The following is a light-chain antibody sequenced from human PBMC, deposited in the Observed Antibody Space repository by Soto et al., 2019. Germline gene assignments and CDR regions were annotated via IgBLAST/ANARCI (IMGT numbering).Light chain of an antibody. Sequence: DIQMTQSPSTLSASAGDRVTITCRASQSISVWLAWYQQKAGKAPNLLIYKASRLESGVPSRFSGSGSETEFTLTISGLQPGDSATYYCQQYNSYSPTFGQGTKV. J-gene: IGKJ1*01. CDR2: KAS. CDR3: QQYNSYSPT. V-gene: IGKV1-5*03. CDR1: QSISVW.